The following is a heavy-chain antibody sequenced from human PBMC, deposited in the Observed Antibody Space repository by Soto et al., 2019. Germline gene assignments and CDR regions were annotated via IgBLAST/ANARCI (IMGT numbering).Heavy chain of an antibody. CDR3: ALFSSDYGDYFDY. CDR1: GGSFSGYY. V-gene: IGHV4-34*01. J-gene: IGHJ4*02. Sequence: SETLSLTCAVYGGSFSGYYWSWIRQPPGKGLEWIGEINHSGGTNYNPSLKSRVTISVDTSKNQFSLKLSSVTAADTAVYYCALFSSDYGDYFDYWGQGTLVTVSS. D-gene: IGHD4-17*01. CDR2: INHSGGT.